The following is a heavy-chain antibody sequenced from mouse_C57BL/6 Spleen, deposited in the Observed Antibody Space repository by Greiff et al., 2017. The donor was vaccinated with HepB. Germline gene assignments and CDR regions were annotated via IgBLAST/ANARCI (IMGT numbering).Heavy chain of an antibody. CDR3: ADGSSYDYAMDY. CDR1: GYAFSSSW. D-gene: IGHD1-1*01. V-gene: IGHV1-82*01. Sequence: VKLMESGPELVKPGASVKISCKASGYAFSSSWMNWVKQRPGKGLEWIGRIYPGDGDTNYNGKFKGKATLTADKSSSTAYMQLSSLTSEDSAVYFCADGSSYDYAMDYWGQGTSVTVSS. J-gene: IGHJ4*01. CDR2: IYPGDGDT.